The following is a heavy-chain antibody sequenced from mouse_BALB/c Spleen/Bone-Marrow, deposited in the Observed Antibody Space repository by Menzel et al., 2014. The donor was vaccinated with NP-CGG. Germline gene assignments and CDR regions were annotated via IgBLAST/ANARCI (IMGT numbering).Heavy chain of an antibody. CDR1: GYAFTNYW. J-gene: IGHJ2*01. V-gene: IGHV1-63*01. CDR3: TRRRSLDY. Sequence: QVHVKQSGTELVRPGTSVKISCKASGYAFTNYWLGWVKQRPGHGLEWIGDIYPGSGNTYYNEKFKGKATLTADKSSSTAYMQLSGLTPEDSAVYLCTRRRSLDYWGQGTTLTVSS. CDR2: IYPGSGNT.